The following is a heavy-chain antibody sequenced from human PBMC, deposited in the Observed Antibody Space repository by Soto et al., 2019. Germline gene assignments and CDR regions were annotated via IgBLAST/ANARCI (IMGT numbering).Heavy chain of an antibody. Sequence: QVQLQESGPGLVKPSETLSLTCTVSGGSISSYYWSWIRQPPGKGLEWIGYIYYSGSTNYNPSLKSRVTISVDTSKNQFSLKLSSVTAADTAVYYWARGHYYDSSGYYFHWFDPWGQGTLVTVSS. CDR2: IYYSGST. D-gene: IGHD3-22*01. V-gene: IGHV4-59*01. CDR3: ARGHYYDSSGYYFHWFDP. J-gene: IGHJ5*02. CDR1: GGSISSYY.